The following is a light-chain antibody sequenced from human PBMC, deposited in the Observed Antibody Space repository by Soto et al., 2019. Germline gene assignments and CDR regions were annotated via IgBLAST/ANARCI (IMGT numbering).Light chain of an antibody. CDR2: EVS. V-gene: IGLV2-14*01. J-gene: IGLJ1*01. Sequence: QSVLTQPASVSGTPGQSITIPCTGTSSDVGGYNYVSWYQQHPGKAPKLMIYEVSNRPSGVSNRFSGSKSGNTASLTISGLQAEDEADYYCSSYTSSSTLVFGTGTKVTVL. CDR3: SSYTSSSTLV. CDR1: SSDVGGYNY.